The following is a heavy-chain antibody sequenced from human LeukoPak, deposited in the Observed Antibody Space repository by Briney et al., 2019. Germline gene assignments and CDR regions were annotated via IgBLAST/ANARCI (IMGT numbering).Heavy chain of an antibody. CDR3: ARGEMATIRD. J-gene: IGHJ4*02. D-gene: IGHD5-24*01. V-gene: IGHV4-59*01. CDR1: GGSISSYY. Sequence: SETLSLTCTVSGGSISSYYWSWLRQPPGKGLEWIGYIYYSGSTNYNPSLKSRVTISVDTSKNQFSLKLSSVTAADTAVYYCARGEMATIRDWGQGTLVTVSS. CDR2: IYYSGST.